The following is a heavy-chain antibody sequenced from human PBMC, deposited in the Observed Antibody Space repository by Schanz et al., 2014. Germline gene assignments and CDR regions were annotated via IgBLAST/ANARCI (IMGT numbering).Heavy chain of an antibody. D-gene: IGHD3-10*01. CDR1: GFTFSSYG. CDR3: ARGHYGLDV. CDR2: VCYDGSKK. J-gene: IGHJ6*02. Sequence: QVQLVESGGGVVQPGRSLRLSCAASGFTFSSYGMHWVRQAPGKGLEWVAVVCYDGSKKYYADSVKGRFTTSRDNSKNTMYLQMNSLRAEDTAVYYCARGHYGLDVWGPGTSVTVSS. V-gene: IGHV3-33*01.